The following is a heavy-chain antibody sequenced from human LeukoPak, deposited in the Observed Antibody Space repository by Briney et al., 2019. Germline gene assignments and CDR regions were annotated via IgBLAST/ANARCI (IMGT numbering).Heavy chain of an antibody. CDR2: ISGSGSTI. J-gene: IGHJ5*02. CDR1: GFTFSSYE. Sequence: GGSLRLSCAASGFTFSSYEMNWVRQAPGKGLEWVSYISGSGSTIYYADSVKGRFTISRDNAKNSLYLQMNSLRAEDTAVYYCARDCGSSSWTPDWFDPWGQGTLVTVSS. CDR3: ARDCGSSSWTPDWFDP. D-gene: IGHD6-13*01. V-gene: IGHV3-48*03.